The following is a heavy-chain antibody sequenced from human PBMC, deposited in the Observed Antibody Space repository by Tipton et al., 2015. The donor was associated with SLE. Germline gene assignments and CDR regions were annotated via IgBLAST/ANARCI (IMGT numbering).Heavy chain of an antibody. Sequence: LRLSCAVSGYSISSGYYWSWIRQPPGKGLEWIGEINHSGSTNYNPSLQSRVTISVDTSKNQFSLKLSSVTAADTAVYYCARGRPGESIAAAGRIEAFDIWGEGTMVSVSS. D-gene: IGHD6-13*01. V-gene: IGHV4-34*01. J-gene: IGHJ3*02. CDR3: ARGRPGESIAAAGRIEAFDI. CDR1: GYSISSGYY. CDR2: INHSGST.